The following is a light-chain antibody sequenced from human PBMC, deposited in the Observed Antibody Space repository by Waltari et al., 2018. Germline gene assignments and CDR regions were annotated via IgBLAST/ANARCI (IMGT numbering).Light chain of an antibody. J-gene: IGKJ1*01. V-gene: IGKV1-5*03. CDR1: QSISRW. CDR3: QQCNTYSRT. CDR2: EAS. Sequence: DIQMTQSPSTLSASVGDSVTITCRASQSISRWVAWYQQKPGKAPNLLIYEASTLKSGVPSRFSGSGSGTEFTLTISSLQPDDFATYYCQQCNTYSRTFGQGTKVEIK.